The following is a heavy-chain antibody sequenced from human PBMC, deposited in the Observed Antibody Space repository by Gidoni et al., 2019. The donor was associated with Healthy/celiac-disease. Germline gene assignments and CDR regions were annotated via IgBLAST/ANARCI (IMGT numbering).Heavy chain of an antibody. CDR1: GFTVSSNY. CDR3: ARAHDYGDPFDY. CDR2: IYSGGST. J-gene: IGHJ4*02. Sequence: EVQLVETGGGLIQPGGSLSLSCAASGFTVSSNYMSWVRQAPGKGLEWVSVIYSGGSTYYADSVKGRFTISRDNSKNTLYLQMNSLRAEDTAVYYCARAHDYGDPFDYWGQGTLVTVSS. V-gene: IGHV3-53*02. D-gene: IGHD4-17*01.